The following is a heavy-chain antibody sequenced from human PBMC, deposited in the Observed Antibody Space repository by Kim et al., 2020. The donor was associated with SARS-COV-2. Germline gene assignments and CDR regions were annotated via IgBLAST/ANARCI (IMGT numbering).Heavy chain of an antibody. CDR1: GFIFHEYT. J-gene: IGHJ4*02. CDR2: ITWDGGST. V-gene: IGHV3-43*01. Sequence: GGSLRLSCAASGFIFHEYTMHWVRQVPGKGLEWVALITWDGGSTFYADSVKDRFTISRDNSEKSLYMQMNSLTIEDSAFYYCAKEESRIWDYWGQGTLVTVSS. CDR3: AKEESRIWDY. D-gene: IGHD3-3*02.